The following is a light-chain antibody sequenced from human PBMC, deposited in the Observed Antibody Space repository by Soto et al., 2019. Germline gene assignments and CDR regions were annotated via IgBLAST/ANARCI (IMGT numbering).Light chain of an antibody. V-gene: IGLV2-23*01. J-gene: IGLJ2*01. CDR2: EGS. CDR3: CSYAGSSTLV. Sequence: QSALTQPASVSWSPGQSITISCTGTSSDVGSYKFVSWYQQHPVKAPKLMIYEGSKRPSGVSNRFSGSKSGNTASLTISGLQAEDEADYYCCSYAGSSTLVFGGGTKVTVL. CDR1: SSDVGSYKF.